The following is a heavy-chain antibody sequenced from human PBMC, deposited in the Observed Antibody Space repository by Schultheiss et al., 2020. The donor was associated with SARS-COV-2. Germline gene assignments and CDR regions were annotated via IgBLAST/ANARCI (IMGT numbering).Heavy chain of an antibody. CDR1: GFTFSSYV. V-gene: IGHV3-33*08. Sequence: GGSLRLSCAASGFTFSSYVMHWVRQAPGKGLEWVAVIRFDGSNQYYADSVKGRFTISRDNAKNTLYLQMSSLRDEDTAVYYCARERKPLLLYYYYYMDVWGKGTTVTVSS. CDR2: IRFDGSNQ. CDR3: ARERKPLLLYYYYYMDV. J-gene: IGHJ6*03. D-gene: IGHD2-15*01.